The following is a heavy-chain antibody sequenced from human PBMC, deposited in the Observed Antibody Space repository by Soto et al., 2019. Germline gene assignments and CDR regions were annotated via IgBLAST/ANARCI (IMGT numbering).Heavy chain of an antibody. CDR1: GDSVSSNSDA. J-gene: IGHJ5*02. CDR3: ARERKYQLLSWYWFDP. CDR2: TYYKSKWYS. D-gene: IGHD2-2*01. Sequence: SQTLSLTCAISGDSVSSNSDAWNWIRQSPSRGFEWLGRTYYKSKWYSDYAVSVKSRITINLDTSKNQFSLQLNSVTPEDTAVYYCARERKYQLLSWYWFDPWGQGTLVTVSS. V-gene: IGHV6-1*01.